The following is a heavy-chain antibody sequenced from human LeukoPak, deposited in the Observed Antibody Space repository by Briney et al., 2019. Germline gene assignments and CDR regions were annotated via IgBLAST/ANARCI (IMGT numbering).Heavy chain of an antibody. CDR1: GYTFTSYG. D-gene: IGHD7-27*01. J-gene: IGHJ4*02. CDR2: INPNSGGT. Sequence: ASVKVSCKASGYTFTSYGISWVRQAPGQGLEWMGWINPNSGGTNYAQKFQGRVTMTRDTSISTAYMELSRLRSDDTAVYYCARALLGTKTLKGHLDYWGQGTLVTVSS. CDR3: ARALLGTKTLKGHLDY. V-gene: IGHV1-2*02.